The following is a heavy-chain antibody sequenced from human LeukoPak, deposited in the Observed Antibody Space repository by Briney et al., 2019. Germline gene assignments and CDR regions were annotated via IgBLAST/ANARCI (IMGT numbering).Heavy chain of an antibody. Sequence: GGSLRLSCAASGFTFSSYSMNWVRQAPGKGLEWVSYISSSSSTIYYADSMKGRFTISRDNAKNSLYLQMNSLRDEDTAVYYCARGQGPRMGSSWYYFDYWGQGTLVTVSS. V-gene: IGHV3-48*02. CDR2: ISSSSSTI. CDR3: ARGQGPRMGSSWYYFDY. CDR1: GFTFSSYS. J-gene: IGHJ4*02. D-gene: IGHD6-13*01.